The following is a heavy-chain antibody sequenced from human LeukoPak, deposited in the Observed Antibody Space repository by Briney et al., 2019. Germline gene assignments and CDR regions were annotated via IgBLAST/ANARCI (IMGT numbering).Heavy chain of an antibody. Sequence: SETLSLTCTVSGGSISSHYWSWIRQPPGKGLEWIGYIYYSGSTNYNPSLKSRVTISVDMSKNQISLKLSSVTAADTAVYYCARARYGSGSYYYYYYYMDVWGKGTTVTVSS. CDR1: GGSISSHY. J-gene: IGHJ6*03. V-gene: IGHV4-59*11. D-gene: IGHD3-10*01. CDR2: IYYSGST. CDR3: ARARYGSGSYYYYYYYMDV.